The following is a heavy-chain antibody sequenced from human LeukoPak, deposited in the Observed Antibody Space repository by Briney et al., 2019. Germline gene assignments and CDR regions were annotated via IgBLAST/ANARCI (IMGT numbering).Heavy chain of an antibody. V-gene: IGHV5-51*01. CDR2: IYPGDSDT. CDR1: GYSFTSYW. CDR3: ARSPIAAADRYYYYMDV. D-gene: IGHD6-13*01. J-gene: IGHJ6*03. Sequence: GESLKISCKGSGYSFTSYWIGWVRQMPGKGLEWMGIIYPGDSDTRYSPSFQGQVTISADKSISTAYLQWSSLKASDTAMYYCARSPIAAADRYYYYMDVWGKGTTVTISS.